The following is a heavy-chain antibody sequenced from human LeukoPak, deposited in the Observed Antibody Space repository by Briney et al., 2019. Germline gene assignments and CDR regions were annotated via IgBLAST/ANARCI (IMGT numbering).Heavy chain of an antibody. CDR2: ISWDGGST. D-gene: IGHD3-10*01. V-gene: IGHV3-43*01. CDR1: GFTFDDYT. Sequence: GGSLRLSCAASGFTFDDYTMHWVRQAPGKGLEWVSLISWDGGSTYYADSVKGRFTISRDNSKNSLYLQMNSLRTEDTAVYYCAKLWFGELSAEYNWFDPWGQGTLVTVSS. J-gene: IGHJ5*02. CDR3: AKLWFGELSAEYNWFDP.